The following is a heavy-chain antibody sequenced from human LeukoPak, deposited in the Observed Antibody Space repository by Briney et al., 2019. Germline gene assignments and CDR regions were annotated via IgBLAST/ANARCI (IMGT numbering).Heavy chain of an antibody. CDR3: ASTNYYDSSGFSNWFDP. V-gene: IGHV3-48*03. D-gene: IGHD3-22*01. J-gene: IGHJ5*02. CDR1: GFTFSSYA. CDR2: ISSSGSI. Sequence: GGSLRLSCAASGFTFSSYAMNWVRQAPGKGLEWVSYISSSGSIYYADSVKGRFTISRDYAKNSLYLQMNSLRAEDTAIYYCASTNYYDSSGFSNWFDPWGQGTLVTVSS.